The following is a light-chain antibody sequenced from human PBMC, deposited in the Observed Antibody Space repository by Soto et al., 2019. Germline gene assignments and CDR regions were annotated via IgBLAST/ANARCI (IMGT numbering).Light chain of an antibody. CDR1: QSISSW. Sequence: DIQMTQSPSTLSASVGDRVTITCRASQSISSWLAWYQQKPGKAPKLLIYKASSLESGVPSRFSGSGSGTAFNLTISSLQPDDFATYYCQQHKSYPYTFGQGTKLEIK. CDR2: KAS. CDR3: QQHKSYPYT. V-gene: IGKV1-5*03. J-gene: IGKJ2*01.